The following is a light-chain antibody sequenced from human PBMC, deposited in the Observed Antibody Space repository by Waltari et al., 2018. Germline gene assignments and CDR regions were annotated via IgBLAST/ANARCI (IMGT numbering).Light chain of an antibody. CDR2: VAS. J-gene: IGKJ4*01. V-gene: IGKV1-39*01. CDR1: QGINTY. Sequence: DIQMTQSPSSLSASVGDRVTITCRASQGINTYLNWYQQVPGKAPILLIYVASSLRSGVPSRFRGSGSGTDFTLTVTSLQPEDFATYFCQQTYSVPLSFGGGTKVEIK. CDR3: QQTYSVPLS.